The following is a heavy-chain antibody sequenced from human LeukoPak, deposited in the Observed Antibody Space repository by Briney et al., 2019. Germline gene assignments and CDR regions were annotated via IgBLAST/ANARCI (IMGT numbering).Heavy chain of an antibody. D-gene: IGHD3-10*01. CDR1: GYTFTGYY. CDR3: ARGVLWSSRQLFDY. CDR2: INPNSGGT. J-gene: IGHJ4*02. V-gene: IGHV1-2*02. Sequence: ASVKVSCMASGYTFTGYYMHWVRQAPGQGLEWMGWINPNSGGTNYAQKFQGRVTMTRDTSISTAYMELSRLRSDDTAVYYCARGVLWSSRQLFDYWGQGTLVTVSS.